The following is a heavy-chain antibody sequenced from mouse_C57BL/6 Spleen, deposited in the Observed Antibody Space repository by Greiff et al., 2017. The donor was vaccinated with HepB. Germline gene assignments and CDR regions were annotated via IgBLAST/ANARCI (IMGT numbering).Heavy chain of an antibody. D-gene: IGHD1-1*01. CDR1: GYTFTSYW. Sequence: QVQLQQSGAELVKPGASVKVSCKASGYTFTSYWMHWVKQRPGQGLEWIGRIHPSDSDTNYNQKFKGKATLTVYKSSSPAYIQLSSLTSEDSAVYYCAINAPTVYYFDYWGQGTTLTVSS. CDR2: IHPSDSDT. V-gene: IGHV1-74*01. J-gene: IGHJ2*01. CDR3: AINAPTVYYFDY.